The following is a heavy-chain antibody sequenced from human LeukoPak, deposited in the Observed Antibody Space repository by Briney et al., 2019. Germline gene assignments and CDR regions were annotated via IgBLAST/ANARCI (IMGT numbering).Heavy chain of an antibody. CDR3: ARSLPYGTTWYGRSDF. CDR1: GFILSTAW. V-gene: IGHV3-7*03. Sequence: GGSLRLSCEASGFILSTAWMTWVRQAPGKGLEWVANIKQDGSEKYYVDSVKGRFTISRDNAMNSLYLQMNSLRAEDTAIYYCARSLPYGTTWYGRSDFWGQGTLVTVSS. CDR2: IKQDGSEK. J-gene: IGHJ4*02. D-gene: IGHD6-13*01.